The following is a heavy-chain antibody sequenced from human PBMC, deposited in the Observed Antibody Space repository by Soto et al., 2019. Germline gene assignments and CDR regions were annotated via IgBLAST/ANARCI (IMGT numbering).Heavy chain of an antibody. CDR2: INPSGGST. V-gene: IGHV1-46*01. J-gene: IGHJ3*02. D-gene: IGHD3-22*01. CDR1: GYTFTNYD. Sequence: ASVKVSCKASGYTFTNYDMHWVRQAPGQGLEWMGIINPSGGSTSYAQKFQGRVTMTRDTSTSTVYMELSSLRSEDTAVYYCARAAHYYDSSGYYPYAFDIWGQGTMVTVSS. CDR3: ARAAHYYDSSGYYPYAFDI.